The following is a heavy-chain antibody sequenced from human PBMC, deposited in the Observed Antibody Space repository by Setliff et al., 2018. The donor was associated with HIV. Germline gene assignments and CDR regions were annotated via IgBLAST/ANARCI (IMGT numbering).Heavy chain of an antibody. CDR1: GDSVNDRSYF. J-gene: IGHJ4*02. CDR3: ARDDRCSGDTCYYY. CDR2: FYYNGDS. V-gene: IGHV4-39*02. Sequence: SETLSLTCTVSGDSVNDRSYFWGWIRQPPGKGLEWIGTFYYNGDSRYNPSLKSRVTISVDTSKNQFSLNLNSVTATDTAVYYCARDDRCSGDTCYYYWGQGALVTVSS. D-gene: IGHD2-15*01.